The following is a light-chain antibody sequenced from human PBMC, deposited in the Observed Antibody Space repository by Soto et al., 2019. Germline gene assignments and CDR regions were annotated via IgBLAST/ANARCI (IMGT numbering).Light chain of an antibody. Sequence: DIQMTQSPSTLSASVGARVTITCRASQSIGSWLAWYQQKPGKAPKLLIYKASNLDTGVPSRFSGSGSGTEFTRTMTSLQPDDFATYYCQQYGSYSHITFGPGTRLEIK. CDR1: QSIGSW. CDR2: KAS. V-gene: IGKV1-5*03. J-gene: IGKJ5*01. CDR3: QQYGSYSHIT.